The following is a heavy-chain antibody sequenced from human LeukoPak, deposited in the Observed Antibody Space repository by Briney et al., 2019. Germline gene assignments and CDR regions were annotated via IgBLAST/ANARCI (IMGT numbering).Heavy chain of an antibody. CDR2: IYYSGST. CDR3: ARDTMGATSWFDP. Sequence: SETLSLTCTVSGGSISSYYWSWIRQPPGKGLEWIGYIYYSGSTNYNPSLKSRVTISVDTSKNQFSLQLSSVTAADTAVYYCARDTMGATSWFDPWGQGTLVTVSS. J-gene: IGHJ5*02. CDR1: GGSISSYY. V-gene: IGHV4-59*01. D-gene: IGHD1-26*01.